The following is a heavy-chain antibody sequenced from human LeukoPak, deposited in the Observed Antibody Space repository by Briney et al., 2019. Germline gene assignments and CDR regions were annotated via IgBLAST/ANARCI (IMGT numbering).Heavy chain of an antibody. CDR1: GYTFTSYG. CDR2: ISAYNGNT. Sequence: ASVKVSCKASGYTFTSYGISWVRQAPGQGREWMGWISAYNGNTNYAQKLQGRVTMTTDTSTSTAYMELRSLRSDDTAVYYCARDCSSTSCSDYYYYGMDVWGQGTTVTVSS. D-gene: IGHD2-2*01. V-gene: IGHV1-18*01. CDR3: ARDCSSTSCSDYYYYGMDV. J-gene: IGHJ6*02.